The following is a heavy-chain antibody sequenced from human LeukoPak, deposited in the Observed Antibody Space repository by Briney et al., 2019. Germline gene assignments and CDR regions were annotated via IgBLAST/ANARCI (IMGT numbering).Heavy chain of an antibody. V-gene: IGHV4-31*03. CDR2: IYYSGST. J-gene: IGHJ4*02. Sequence: SQTLSLTCTVSGGSISSGGYYWSWIRQHPGKGLEWIGYIYYSGSTYYNPSLKSRVTISVDTSKNQFSLKLSSVTAVDTAIYYCARSDSSGYSFGYWGQGTLVTVSS. CDR1: GGSISSGGYY. CDR3: ARSDSSGYSFGY. D-gene: IGHD3-22*01.